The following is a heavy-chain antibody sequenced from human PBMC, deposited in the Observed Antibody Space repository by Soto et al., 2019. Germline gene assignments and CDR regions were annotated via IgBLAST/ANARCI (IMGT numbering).Heavy chain of an antibody. Sequence: EEQLEESGGGLIQPGGSLRLSCEVSGFTISGNPMSWVRQAPGKGLEWVASMHTVGSTFYADSVKGRFTISRDNSKNTLYLQIHSLRVRDTATYFCARGLNDDTWGQGTLVTVSS. J-gene: IGHJ5*02. CDR3: ARGLNDDT. D-gene: IGHD1-1*01. V-gene: IGHV3-53*01. CDR2: MHTVGST. CDR1: GFTISGNP.